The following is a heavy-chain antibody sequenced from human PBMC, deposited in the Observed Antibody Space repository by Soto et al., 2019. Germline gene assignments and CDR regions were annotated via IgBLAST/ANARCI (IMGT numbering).Heavy chain of an antibody. CDR2: INPSGGST. Sequence: VASVKVSCKAYGYTFTSYYMHWVPQAPGQGLEWMGIINPSGGSTIYAQKFQGRVTMTTDTSTSTAYLELSSLRSDDTAVDYCDRLVEVVVVPAKYNWFDSWGQGTLFTVSS. D-gene: IGHD2-2*01. CDR3: DRLVEVVVVPAKYNWFDS. CDR1: GYTFTSYY. V-gene: IGHV1-46*01. J-gene: IGHJ5*01.